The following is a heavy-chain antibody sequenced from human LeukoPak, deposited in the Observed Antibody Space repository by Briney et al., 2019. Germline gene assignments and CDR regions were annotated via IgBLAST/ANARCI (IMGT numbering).Heavy chain of an antibody. CDR3: AREPGYSGFDY. D-gene: IGHD5-12*01. Sequence: SETLSLTCAVFGGSINSNNWWNWVRQPPGKGLEWIGEIYHSGSTNYNPSLKSRVTISVDKSKNQFSLKLSSVTAADTAVYYCAREPGYSGFDYWGQGTLVTVSS. V-gene: IGHV4-4*02. J-gene: IGHJ4*02. CDR1: GGSINSNNW. CDR2: IYHSGST.